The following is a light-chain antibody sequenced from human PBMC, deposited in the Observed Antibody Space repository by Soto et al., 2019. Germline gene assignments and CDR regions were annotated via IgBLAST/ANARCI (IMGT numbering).Light chain of an antibody. CDR1: ESMSYD. CDR2: RSS. J-gene: IGKJ1*01. V-gene: IGKV3-15*01. CDR3: QQYYIWPPWT. Sequence: DIVLTQSPANLSVSVGQRVTLSCRASESMSYDLAWYQHKPGRAPSLLIYRSSTRAAGVSARFSGSGSGTDFTLTISSLQPEDSAVYYCQQYYIWPPWTFGQGTKVEIK.